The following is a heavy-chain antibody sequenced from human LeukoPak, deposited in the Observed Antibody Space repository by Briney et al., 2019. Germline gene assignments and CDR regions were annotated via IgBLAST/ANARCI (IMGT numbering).Heavy chain of an antibody. Sequence: GGSLRLSCATSQFNFNKFGMTWVRQAPGKGLEWVSSISGNGGSTQYADSVQGRFAISRDNSKNTLYLQMNSLRAEDTAVYYCARGRYYDSSGYYSLIDYWGQGTLVTVSS. CDR2: ISGNGGST. D-gene: IGHD3-22*01. CDR3: ARGRYYDSSGYYSLIDY. CDR1: QFNFNKFG. J-gene: IGHJ4*02. V-gene: IGHV3-23*01.